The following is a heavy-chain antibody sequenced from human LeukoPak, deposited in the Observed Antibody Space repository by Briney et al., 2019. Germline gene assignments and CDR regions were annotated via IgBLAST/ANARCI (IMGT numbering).Heavy chain of an antibody. CDR1: GYTFTGYY. CDR2: INPNSGGT. J-gene: IGHJ6*03. D-gene: IGHD2-21*02. CDR3: ARGVTARGFYYYMDI. V-gene: IGHV1-2*02. Sequence: GGSVKVSCKASGYTFTGYYMHWVRQAPGQGLEWMGWINPNSGGTNYAQKFQGRVTMTRDTSISTAYMELSRLRSDDTAVYSCARGVTARGFYYYMDIWGRGTTVTISS.